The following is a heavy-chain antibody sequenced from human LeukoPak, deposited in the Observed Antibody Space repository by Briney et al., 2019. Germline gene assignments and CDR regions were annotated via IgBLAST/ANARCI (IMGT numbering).Heavy chain of an antibody. Sequence: PSETLSLTCTVSVGSISSYYWSCIRQPPGKGLEWIGYIYSSGSTNYSPSLKSRVTISVDTSKNQFSLKLYSVTAADTAVYYCARRYSGYGNAFDIWGQGTMVTVSS. CDR3: ARRYSGYGNAFDI. CDR2: IYSSGST. CDR1: VGSISSYY. D-gene: IGHD5-12*01. J-gene: IGHJ3*02. V-gene: IGHV4-59*08.